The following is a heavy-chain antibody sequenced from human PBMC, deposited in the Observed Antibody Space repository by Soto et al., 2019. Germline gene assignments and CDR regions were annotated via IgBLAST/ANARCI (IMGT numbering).Heavy chain of an antibody. CDR1: GGSSSSYY. Sequence: QVPLQESGPGLVKPSETLSLSCTVSGGSSSSYYWSWIRQTPEKDLDWLGYVNDNWGSNYNPSLKSRVAIPLDTYKSQFSLKLTSVTATDTGVYYCVRQGFWALHGLVDVWGQGTTVTVSS. D-gene: IGHD1-26*01. CDR2: VNDNWGS. J-gene: IGHJ6*02. V-gene: IGHV4-59*08. CDR3: VRQGFWALHGLVDV.